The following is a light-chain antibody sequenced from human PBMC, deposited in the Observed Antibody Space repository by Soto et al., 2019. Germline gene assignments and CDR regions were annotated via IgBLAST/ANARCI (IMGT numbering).Light chain of an antibody. CDR3: QQYDSSRT. CDR1: QSISSRF. Sequence: EVVLTQSPGTLSLSPGERATLSCRASQSISSRFLAWYQQKPGQAPRLLMYGASSRATGIPDRFSGSGSGTAFTLRISRLEPEDFAVYYCQQYDSSRTFGKGTKVEIK. V-gene: IGKV3-20*01. CDR2: GAS. J-gene: IGKJ1*01.